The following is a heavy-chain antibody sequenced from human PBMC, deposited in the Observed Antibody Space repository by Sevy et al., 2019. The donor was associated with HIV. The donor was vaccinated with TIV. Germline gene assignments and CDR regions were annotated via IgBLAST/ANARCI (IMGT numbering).Heavy chain of an antibody. V-gene: IGHV3-30*18. CDR2: ISNDGNKK. J-gene: IGHJ5*02. CDR3: AKEGYYYDSRGHDWFDP. D-gene: IGHD3-22*01. Sequence: GGSLRLSCGASGFNIGPYTMHWVRQAPGKGLEWVTSISNDGNKKDYADSVKGRFIISRDNPKNTMYLQMNSLRPQDTAVYCCAKEGYYYDSRGHDWFDPWGQGTQVTVSS. CDR1: GFNIGPYT.